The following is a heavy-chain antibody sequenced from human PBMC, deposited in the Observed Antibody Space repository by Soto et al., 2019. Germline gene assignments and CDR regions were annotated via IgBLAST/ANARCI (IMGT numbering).Heavy chain of an antibody. D-gene: IGHD6-19*01. V-gene: IGHV3-30*18. Sequence: VQLVESGGGVVQPGRSLRLSCATSGFTFSDYAMHWVRLAPGKGLEWVAVVYHDGRNTHYADTVKGRFTIPRDSAKKTVSLELTSLRAEDTAGNYCAKRGRQLLVTSDFNNWGQGALLTVSS. CDR1: GFTFSDYA. J-gene: IGHJ4*02. CDR3: AKRGRQLLVTSDFNN. CDR2: VYHDGRNT.